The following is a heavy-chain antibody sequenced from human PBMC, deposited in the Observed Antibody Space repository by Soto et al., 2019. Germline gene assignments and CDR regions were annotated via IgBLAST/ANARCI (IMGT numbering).Heavy chain of an antibody. CDR1: GGSFSGYY. D-gene: IGHD2-2*02. CDR3: ARSRYCSSTSCYTMGYYYYYYGMDV. J-gene: IGHJ6*02. CDR2: ISHSGST. Sequence: SETLSLTCAVYGGSFSGYYWSWIRQPPGKGLEWIGEISHSGSTNYNPSLKSRVTISVDTSKNQFSLKPSSVTAADTAVYYCARSRYCSSTSCYTMGYYYYYYGMDVWGQGTTVTVSS. V-gene: IGHV4-34*01.